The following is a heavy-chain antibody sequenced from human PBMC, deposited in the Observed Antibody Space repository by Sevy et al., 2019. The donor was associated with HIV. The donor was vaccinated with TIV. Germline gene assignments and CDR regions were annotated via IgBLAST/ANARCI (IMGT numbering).Heavy chain of an antibody. V-gene: IGHV4-34*01. D-gene: IGHD2-2*01. CDR2: LNESGIT. J-gene: IGHJ5*02. Sequence: SETLSLTCAVHDGSFSGYYWNWIRLLPGKGLEWIGELNESGITYDNPSLMSRVTISVDTSKIQFSLKLNSVTAADTGLYFCARSPPVVVVPGAPSWFDPWGQGTLVTVSS. CDR1: DGSFSGYY. CDR3: ARSPPVVVVPGAPSWFDP.